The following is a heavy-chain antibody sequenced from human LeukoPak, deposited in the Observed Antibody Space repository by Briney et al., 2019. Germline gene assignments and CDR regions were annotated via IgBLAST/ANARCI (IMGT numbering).Heavy chain of an antibody. Sequence: ASVQVSCHASGYTFPIYDINWVRQATGQGREWMGWMNPNSGNTGYAQKFQARVTITRNTSISTAYMELSSLRSEDTAVYYCARGSWYQLLPFDPWGQGTLVTVSS. J-gene: IGHJ5*02. V-gene: IGHV1-8*01. CDR3: ARGSWYQLLPFDP. D-gene: IGHD2-2*01. CDR2: MNPNSGNT. CDR1: GYTFPIYD.